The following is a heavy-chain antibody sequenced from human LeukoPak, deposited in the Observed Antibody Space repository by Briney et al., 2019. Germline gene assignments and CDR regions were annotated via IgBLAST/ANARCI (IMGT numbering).Heavy chain of an antibody. Sequence: ASETLSLTCAVSGDSFSSHYWTWIRQPPRKGLEWIGYISYIGSTNYNPSLKSRVTISIDTSKNQFSLRLSSVTAADTAVYYCARDLVTVTKGFDIWGQGTMVSVSS. V-gene: IGHV4-59*11. J-gene: IGHJ3*02. CDR1: GDSFSSHY. CDR2: ISYIGST. D-gene: IGHD4-17*01. CDR3: ARDLVTVTKGFDI.